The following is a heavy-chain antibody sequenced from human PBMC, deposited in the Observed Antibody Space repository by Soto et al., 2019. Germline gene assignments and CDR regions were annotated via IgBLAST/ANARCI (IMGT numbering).Heavy chain of an antibody. CDR2: IIPIFGTA. V-gene: IGHV1-69*13. CDR3: ARAAYCGGDCYSILDYYYYGMDV. CDR1: GGTFSSYA. Sequence: GASVKVSCKASGGTFSSYAISWVRQAPGQGLEWMGGIIPIFGTANYAQKFQGRVTITADESTSTAYMELSSLRSEDTAVYYCARAAYCGGDCYSILDYYYYGMDVWGKGTKGTAPQ. D-gene: IGHD2-21*02. J-gene: IGHJ6*04.